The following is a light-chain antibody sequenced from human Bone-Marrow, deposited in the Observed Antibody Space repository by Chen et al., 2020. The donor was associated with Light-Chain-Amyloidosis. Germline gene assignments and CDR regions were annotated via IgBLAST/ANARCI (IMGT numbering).Light chain of an antibody. Sequence: SYELTQPPSVSVSPGQTARITCSGDDLPTKYAYWYQQKPGQAPVLVIHRDTERTSGVPDRFSDSKSGNTASLTISGLQAEDEADYYCCSYAGIYWVFGGGTKLTVL. V-gene: IGLV3-25*02. CDR2: RDT. CDR3: CSYAGIYWV. J-gene: IGLJ3*02. CDR1: DLPTKY.